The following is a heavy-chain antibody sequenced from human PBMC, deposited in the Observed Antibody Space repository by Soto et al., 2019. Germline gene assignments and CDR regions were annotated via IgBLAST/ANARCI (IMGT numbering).Heavy chain of an antibody. CDR1: GFTFSDHW. Sequence: EVQLVESGGGLVQPGGSLRLSCAASGFTFSDHWIQWVRQGPGEGLVWVSRIKGDGSITNYADSVKGRFTISRDNAKNTVYLQINSLRVEDTALYYCARGLRGAYGMDVWGQGTTVTVSS. CDR3: ARGLRGAYGMDV. V-gene: IGHV3-74*01. CDR2: IKGDGSIT. J-gene: IGHJ6*02. D-gene: IGHD2-21*01.